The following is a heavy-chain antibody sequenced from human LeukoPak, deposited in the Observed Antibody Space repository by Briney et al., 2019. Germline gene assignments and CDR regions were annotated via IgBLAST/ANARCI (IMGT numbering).Heavy chain of an antibody. D-gene: IGHD3-10*01. V-gene: IGHV4-4*02. CDR2: IYHSGST. CDR3: ARAMYTYYYGSGSRKFDY. CDR1: GGSISSSNW. J-gene: IGHJ4*02. Sequence: SETLSLTCAVSGGSISSSNWWSWVRQPPGKGLEWIGEIYHSGSTNYNPSLKNRVTISVDKSKNQFSLKLSSVTAADTAVYYCARAMYTYYYGSGSRKFDYWGQGTLVTVSS.